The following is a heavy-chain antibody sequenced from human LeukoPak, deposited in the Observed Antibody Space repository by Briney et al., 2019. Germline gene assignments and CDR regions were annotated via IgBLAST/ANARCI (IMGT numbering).Heavy chain of an antibody. CDR3: ATDVSSTFPNWVDP. CDR2: IWNSGST. D-gene: IGHD6-6*01. V-gene: IGHV4-31*03. J-gene: IGHJ5*02. Sequence: SQTLSLTCSVSGDSITSRTYYWTWIRQHPKKGLEWIGYIWNSGSTNYNPSLKSRVTISVDTSKNQFSLKLTSVTAADTAVYYCATDVSSTFPNWVDPWGQGIPVIVSS. CDR1: GDSITSRTYY.